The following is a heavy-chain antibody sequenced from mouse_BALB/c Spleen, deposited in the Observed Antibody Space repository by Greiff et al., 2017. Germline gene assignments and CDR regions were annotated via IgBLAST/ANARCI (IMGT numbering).Heavy chain of an antibody. CDR2: ISSGGGST. V-gene: IGHV5-12-1*01. CDR3: ARRGFITTAMDD. Sequence: EVKLMESGGGLVKPGGSLKLSCAASGFAFSSYDMSWVRQTPEKRLEWVAYISSGGGSTYYPDTVKGRFTISRDNAKNTLYLQMSSLKSEDTAMYYCARRGFITTAMDDWGQGTSVTVSS. CDR1: GFAFSSYD. D-gene: IGHD1-1*01. J-gene: IGHJ4*01.